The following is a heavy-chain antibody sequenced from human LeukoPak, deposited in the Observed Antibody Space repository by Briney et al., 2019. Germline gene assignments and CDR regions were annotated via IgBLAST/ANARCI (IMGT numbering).Heavy chain of an antibody. CDR3: ARSGSTGYSLDY. V-gene: IGHV1-2*02. Sequence: ASVKVSCKASGYSFTGYFIHWVRQAPGQGLEWMGCIDPNSGDTKYAQKFQGRVSMPRDTSTGTAYMELSRLRSDDTAVYFCARSGSTGYSLDYWGQGTLVTVSS. CDR2: IDPNSGDT. J-gene: IGHJ4*02. D-gene: IGHD3-22*01. CDR1: GYSFTGYF.